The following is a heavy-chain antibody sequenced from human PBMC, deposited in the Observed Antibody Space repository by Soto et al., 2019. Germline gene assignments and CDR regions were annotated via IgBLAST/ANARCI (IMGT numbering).Heavy chain of an antibody. CDR2: IYYSGST. J-gene: IGHJ4*02. Sequence: QVQLQESGPGLVKPSQTLSLTCTVSGGSISSGGYYWSWIRQHLGKGLEWIGYIYYSGSTSYNPSLKSRVTISVDTSKNQFSLKLSSVTAADTAVYYCARVGWRGLLPNFDYWGQGTLVTVSS. V-gene: IGHV4-31*03. CDR3: ARVGWRGLLPNFDY. D-gene: IGHD2-21*02. CDR1: GGSISSGGYY.